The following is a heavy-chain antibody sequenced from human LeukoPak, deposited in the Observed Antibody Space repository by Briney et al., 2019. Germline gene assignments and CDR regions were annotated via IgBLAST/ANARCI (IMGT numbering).Heavy chain of an antibody. CDR2: MNPNSGNT. V-gene: IGHV1-8*01. D-gene: IGHD6-19*01. J-gene: IGHJ1*01. Sequence: GASVKVSCKASGYTFTSYDINWVRQATGQGREWMGWMNPNSGNTGYAQKFQGRVTMTRNTSISTANMELSRLRSADPAVYYCARGRLASAMAGIFPHRGQGPLVTVSP. CDR3: ARGRLASAMAGIFPH. CDR1: GYTFTSYD.